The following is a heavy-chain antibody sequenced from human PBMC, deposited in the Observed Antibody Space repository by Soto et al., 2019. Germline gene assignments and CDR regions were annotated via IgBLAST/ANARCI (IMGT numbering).Heavy chain of an antibody. D-gene: IGHD6-19*01. Sequence: GGSLRLSCAASGFTFSSYWMSWVRQAPGKGLEWVANIKQDGSEKYYPGSVKGRFTISRENAKNSLYLQMNSLRAGDTAVYYCARASVSSGWYDYWGQGTLVTVSS. J-gene: IGHJ4*02. CDR2: IKQDGSEK. CDR3: ARASVSSGWYDY. CDR1: GFTFSSYW. V-gene: IGHV3-7*01.